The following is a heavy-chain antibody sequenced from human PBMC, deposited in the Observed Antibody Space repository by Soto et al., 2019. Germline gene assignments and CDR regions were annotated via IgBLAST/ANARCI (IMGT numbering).Heavy chain of an antibody. J-gene: IGHJ3*02. CDR2: IKQDGSEK. V-gene: IGHV3-7*01. D-gene: IGHD1-1*01. CDR1: GFTFSSYW. CDR3: ARDLNWNNDAFDI. Sequence: GGSLGLSCAASGFTFSSYWWSWVGQVPGKGLEWVANIKQDGSEKSYVDSVKGRFTISRDNAKNSLYLQMNSLRAEDTAVYYCARDLNWNNDAFDIWGQGTMVTVSS.